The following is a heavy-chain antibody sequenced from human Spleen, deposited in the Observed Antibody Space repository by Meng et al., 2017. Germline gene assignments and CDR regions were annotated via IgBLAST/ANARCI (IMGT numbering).Heavy chain of an antibody. CDR1: GGIFSSYA. D-gene: IGHD3-10*01. CDR3: ARGKVSMVRGVLNWFDP. V-gene: IGHV1-69*05. J-gene: IGHJ5*02. Sequence: QLALSGSGVEKPGSSVKVPGKASGGIFSSYAISWVRQAPGQGLEWMGGIIPIFGTANYAQKFQGRVTITTDESTSTAYMELSSLRSEDTAVYYCARGKVSMVRGVLNWFDPWGQGTLVTVSS. CDR2: IIPIFGTA.